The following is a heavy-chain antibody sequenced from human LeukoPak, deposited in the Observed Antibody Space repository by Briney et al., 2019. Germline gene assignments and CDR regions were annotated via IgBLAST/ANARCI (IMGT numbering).Heavy chain of an antibody. V-gene: IGHV7-4-1*02. D-gene: IGHD3-10*01. CDR3: AKDTYYYGSGSYSPLSFDY. CDR1: GYTFTSYA. J-gene: IGHJ4*02. CDR2: INTNTGNP. Sequence: ASVKVSCKASGYTFTSYAMNWVRQAPGQGLEWMGWINTNTGNPTYAQGFTGRFVFSLDTSVSTAYLQISSLKAEDTAVYYCAKDTYYYGSGSYSPLSFDYWGQGTLVTVSS.